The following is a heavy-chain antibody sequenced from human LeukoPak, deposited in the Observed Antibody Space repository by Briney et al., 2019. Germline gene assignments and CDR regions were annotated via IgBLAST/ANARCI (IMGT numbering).Heavy chain of an antibody. CDR2: IYYSGST. D-gene: IGHD6-19*01. V-gene: IGHV4-59*01. CDR1: RGSMSSYY. Sequence: PSETLSLTCTVSRGSMSSYYWSWIRQPPGKGLEWIGYIYYSGSTNYNPSLKSRVNISVDTSKNQFSLKLTSVTAADTAVYYCARVRVSSSSHPWYFDYWAREPWPPSPQ. CDR3: ARVRVSSSSHPWYFDY. J-gene: IGHJ4*02.